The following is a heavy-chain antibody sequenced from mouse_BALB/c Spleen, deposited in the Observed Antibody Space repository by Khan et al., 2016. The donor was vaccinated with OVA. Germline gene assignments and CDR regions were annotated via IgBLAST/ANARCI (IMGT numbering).Heavy chain of an antibody. CDR2: IYPFNDDT. Sequence: VQLKQSGPELVKPGASVKMSCEASGYTFTSYVIHWVKQKPGQGLEWIGYIYPFNDDTKYNEKFKGKATLTSDTSPSTAYMELRSLTSEDSAVYYCAKNYRYDVYFDYWGQGTTLTVSS. CDR3: AKNYRYDVYFDY. CDR1: GYTFTSYV. V-gene: IGHV1S136*01. J-gene: IGHJ2*01. D-gene: IGHD2-14*01.